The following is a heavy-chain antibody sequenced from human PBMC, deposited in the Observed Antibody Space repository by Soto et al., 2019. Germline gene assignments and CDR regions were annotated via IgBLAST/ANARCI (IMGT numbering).Heavy chain of an antibody. V-gene: IGHV3-53*01. Sequence: GGSLRLSCAASGFSVSSSHMSGVRQAPGKGLEWVSVIYSGGSTYYAVSVKGRFTISRDNSKNTVYLQMKRLRAADTAVYYCARLGPYTSGSYSFRYNWFDPWGQETLVTVAS. CDR2: IYSGGST. CDR1: GFSVSSSH. J-gene: IGHJ5*02. D-gene: IGHD3-10*01. CDR3: ARLGPYTSGSYSFRYNWFDP.